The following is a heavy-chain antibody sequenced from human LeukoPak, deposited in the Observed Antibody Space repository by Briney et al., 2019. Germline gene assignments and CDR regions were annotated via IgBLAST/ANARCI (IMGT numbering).Heavy chain of an antibody. J-gene: IGHJ6*03. V-gene: IGHV4-59*01. CDR1: GGSISSYY. CDR3: ARTTEGGYSYGYFYYYYVDV. D-gene: IGHD5-18*01. Sequence: PSETLSPTCTVSGGSISSYYWSWIRQPPGKGLEWIGYIYYSGSTNYNPSLKSRVTISVDTSKNQFSLKLSSVTAADTAVYYCARTTEGGYSYGYFYYYYVDVWGKGTTVTISS. CDR2: IYYSGST.